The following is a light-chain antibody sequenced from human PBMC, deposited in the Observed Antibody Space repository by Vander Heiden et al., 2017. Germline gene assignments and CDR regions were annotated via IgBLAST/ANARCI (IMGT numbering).Light chain of an antibody. V-gene: IGKV3-11*01. J-gene: IGKJ3*01. Sequence: IVLTQSPATLSLSPGERATLSCRASQSVSSYLAWYQQKPGQAPRLLIYDASNRATGIPARFSGSGSGTDFTLTISSLEPEDFAVYYCQQLFTFGPGTKVDIK. CDR1: QSVSSY. CDR2: DAS. CDR3: QQLFT.